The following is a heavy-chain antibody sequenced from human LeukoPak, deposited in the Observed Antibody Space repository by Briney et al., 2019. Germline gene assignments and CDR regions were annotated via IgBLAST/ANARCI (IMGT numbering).Heavy chain of an antibody. V-gene: IGHV3-21*01. CDR3: ATQPISGYDDY. D-gene: IGHD3-22*01. J-gene: IGHJ4*02. CDR2: ISSSSSYI. Sequence: GGSLRLSCAASGFTFSSYSMNWVRQAPGKGLEWVSSISSSSSYIYYADSVKGRFTISRDNAKNSLYLQMNSLRAEDTAVYYCATQPISGYDDYWGQGTLVTVSS. CDR1: GFTFSSYS.